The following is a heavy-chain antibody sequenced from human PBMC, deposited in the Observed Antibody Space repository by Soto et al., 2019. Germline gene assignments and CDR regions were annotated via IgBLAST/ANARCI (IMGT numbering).Heavy chain of an antibody. J-gene: IGHJ4*02. CDR2: INSDGSST. Sequence: EVQLVESGGGLVQPGGSLRLSCAASGFTFSSYWMHRVRQAPGKGLVWVSRINSDGSSTSYADSVKGRFTISRDNAKNTLYLQMNSLRAEDTAVYYCARDLGYSSSRWGFDYWGQGTLVTVSS. CDR3: ARDLGYSSSRWGFDY. D-gene: IGHD6-6*01. V-gene: IGHV3-74*01. CDR1: GFTFSSYW.